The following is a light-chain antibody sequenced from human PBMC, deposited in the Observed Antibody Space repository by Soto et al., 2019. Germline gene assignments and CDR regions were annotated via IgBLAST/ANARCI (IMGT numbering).Light chain of an antibody. CDR1: QSVATN. Sequence: EVVMTQSPATLSVSPGERATLSFMASQSVATNMAWYQQKPGQAPRLLIYGASTRATGIPARFSGSGSGTDFTLTISRLEPEDFALYYCQQYGSSAPITFGQGTRLEIK. V-gene: IGKV3-15*01. CDR3: QQYGSSAPIT. J-gene: IGKJ5*01. CDR2: GAS.